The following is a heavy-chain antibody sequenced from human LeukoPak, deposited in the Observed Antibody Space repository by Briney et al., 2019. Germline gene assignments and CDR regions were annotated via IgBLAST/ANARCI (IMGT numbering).Heavy chain of an antibody. D-gene: IGHD1-26*01. CDR3: AKGGKWDVTPFDY. CDR1: GFTFTSYS. J-gene: IGHJ4*02. Sequence: GGSLRLSCAASGFTFTSYSMNWVRQAPGKGLEWVSTISGGDGSTYYADSVKGRFTISRDNSKNTLYLQVNSLRAEDTAVYYCAKGGKWDVTPFDYWGQGTLVTVSS. V-gene: IGHV3-23*01. CDR2: ISGGDGST.